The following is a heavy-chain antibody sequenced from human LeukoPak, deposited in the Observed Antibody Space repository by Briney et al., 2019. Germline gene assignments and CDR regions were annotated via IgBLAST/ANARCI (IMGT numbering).Heavy chain of an antibody. J-gene: IGHJ3*02. CDR2: ISGSGGST. D-gene: IGHD6-19*01. CDR3: AKDAYSSGWYRNDAFDI. Sequence: GGSLRLSCAVFGFTVNNNYMSWVRQAPGKGLEWVSAISGSGGSTYYADSVKGRFTISRDNSKSTLYLQMNSLRAEDTALYYCAKDAYSSGWYRNDAFDIWGQGTMVTVSS. V-gene: IGHV3-23*01. CDR1: GFTVNNNY.